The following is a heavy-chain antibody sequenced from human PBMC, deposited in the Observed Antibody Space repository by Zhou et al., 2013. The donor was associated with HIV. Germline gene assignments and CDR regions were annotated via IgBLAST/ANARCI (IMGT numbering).Heavy chain of an antibody. CDR3: ARGRDEGDAFDI. V-gene: IGHV1-69*04. CDR2: IIPILGIA. Sequence: QVQLVQSGAEVKKPGSSVKVSCKASGGTFSSYAISWVRQAPGQGLEWMGRIIPILGIANYAQKFQGRVTITADKSTSTAYMELSSLRSEDTAVYYCARGRDEGDAFDIWGPRGQWSPSLQ. CDR1: GGTFSSYA. J-gene: IGHJ3*02.